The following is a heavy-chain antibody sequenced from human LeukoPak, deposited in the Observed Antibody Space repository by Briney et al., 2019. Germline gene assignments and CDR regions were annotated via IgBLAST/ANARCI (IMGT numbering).Heavy chain of an antibody. CDR1: GGSISGYY. V-gene: IGHV4-59*12. CDR2: IYYNGIS. CDR3: ARAHSSGWYFRVNYYYGMDV. J-gene: IGHJ6*02. Sequence: SETLSLTCTVSGGSISGYYWSWIRQPPGKGLEWIAYIYYNGISNYNPSLKSRVIISVDSSKNQFSLKLTSVTAADTAVYYCARAHSSGWYFRVNYYYGMDVWGQGTTVTVSS. D-gene: IGHD6-19*01.